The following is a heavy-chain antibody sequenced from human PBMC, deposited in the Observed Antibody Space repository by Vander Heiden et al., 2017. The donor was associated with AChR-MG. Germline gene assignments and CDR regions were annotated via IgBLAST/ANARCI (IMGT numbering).Heavy chain of an antibody. CDR1: RFPLSSSDVG. CDR2: VYGSDEK. CDR3: GHLRRSGEYYFDY. J-gene: IGHJ4*02. V-gene: IGHV2-5*01. D-gene: IGHD3-3*01. Sequence: QITLKESGPTLVRPTQTLTLTWTFSRFPLSSSDVGVGWIRQPPGKALGWLALVYGSDEKRFNPSLKSRFTITKDTSKNQVVLTMTNMDPVDTDTYYCGHLRRSGEYYFDYWGQVTLVTVSS.